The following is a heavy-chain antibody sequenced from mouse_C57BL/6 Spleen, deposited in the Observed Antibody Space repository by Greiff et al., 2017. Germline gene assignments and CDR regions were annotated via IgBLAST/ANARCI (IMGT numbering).Heavy chain of an antibody. CDR2: ISYDGSN. V-gene: IGHV3-6*01. CDR3: ASYGRGAFDY. D-gene: IGHD1-1*01. CDR1: GYSITSGYY. J-gene: IGHJ2*01. Sequence: EVQLQESGPGLVKPSQSLSLTCSVTGYSITSGYYWNWIRQFPGNKLEWMGYISYDGSNNYNPSLKNRISITRDTSKNQFFLKLNSVTTEDTATYYCASYGRGAFDYWGQGTTLTVSS.